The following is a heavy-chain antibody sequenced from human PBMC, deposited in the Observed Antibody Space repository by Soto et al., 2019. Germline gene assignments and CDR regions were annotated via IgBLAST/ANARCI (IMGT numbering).Heavy chain of an antibody. V-gene: IGHV4-30-4*01. CDR1: GGSISSGDYY. CDR3: ARYAYDSSGYYYGTDMDV. J-gene: IGHJ6*02. D-gene: IGHD3-22*01. CDR2: IYYSGST. Sequence: SETLYLTCTVSGGSISSGDYYWSWIRQPPGKGLEWIGYIYYSGSTYYNPSLKSRVTISVDTSKNQFSLKLSSVTAADTAVYYCARYAYDSSGYYYGTDMDVWGQGTTVTVSS.